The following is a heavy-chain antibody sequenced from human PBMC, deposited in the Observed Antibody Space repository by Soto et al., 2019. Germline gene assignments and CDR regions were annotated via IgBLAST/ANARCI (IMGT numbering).Heavy chain of an antibody. CDR3: ARYSSGWFDAFDI. CDR2: IYYSGST. J-gene: IGHJ3*02. CDR1: GGSISSYY. V-gene: IGHV4-59*01. D-gene: IGHD6-19*01. Sequence: SETLSLTCTVSGGSISSYYWSWIRQPPGKGLEWIGYIYYSGSTNYNPSLKSRVSISVDTSKSQFSLGLTSVTAADTAVYYCARYSSGWFDAFDIWGQGTMVTVSS.